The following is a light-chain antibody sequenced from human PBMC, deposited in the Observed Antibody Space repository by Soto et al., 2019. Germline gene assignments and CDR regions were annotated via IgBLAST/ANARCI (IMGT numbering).Light chain of an antibody. V-gene: IGLV1-40*01. CDR1: RSNIGAGYD. CDR2: GNS. J-gene: IGLJ2*01. Sequence: QTVVTQPPSVSGAPGQRVTISCTGSRSNIGAGYDVHWYQQLPGTAPKLLIYGNSNRPSGVPDRFSGSKSGTSASLAITGLQAEDEAYYYCQSYDSSLSALFGGGTKLTVL. CDR3: QSYDSSLSAL.